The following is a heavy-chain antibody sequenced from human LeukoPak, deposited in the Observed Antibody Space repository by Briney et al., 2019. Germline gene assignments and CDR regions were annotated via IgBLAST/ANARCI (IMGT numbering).Heavy chain of an antibody. J-gene: IGHJ4*02. CDR1: GGSISSYY. V-gene: IGHV4-59*12. CDR2: MYYGGST. D-gene: IGHD2-2*01. CDR3: ARGYCRSSSCPSFDY. Sequence: PSETLSLTCTVSGGSISSYYWSWIRQPPGKGLEWIGYMYYGGSTYHNPSLKSRVTISVDTSKNQFSLELNSVTAADTAVYYCARGYCRSSSCPSFDYWGQGTLVTVSS.